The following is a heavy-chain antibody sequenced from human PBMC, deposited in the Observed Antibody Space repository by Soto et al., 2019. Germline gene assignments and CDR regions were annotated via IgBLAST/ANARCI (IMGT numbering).Heavy chain of an antibody. CDR3: ARGFGRNY. J-gene: IGHJ4*02. D-gene: IGHD1-26*01. CDR1: GGSFSGYY. CDR2: INNSGST. V-gene: IGHV4-34*01. Sequence: QVQLQQWGAGLWKPSETLSLTCAVYGGSFSGYYWSWIRQPPGKGLEWIGEINNSGSTNYNPSLKSRVTISVDTSKNQFSLKLSSVTAADTAVYYCARGFGRNYWGQGTLVTVSS.